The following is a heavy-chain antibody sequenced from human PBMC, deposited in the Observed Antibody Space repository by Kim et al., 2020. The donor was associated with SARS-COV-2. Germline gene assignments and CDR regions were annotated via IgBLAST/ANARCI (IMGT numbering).Heavy chain of an antibody. J-gene: IGHJ6*02. V-gene: IGHV3-33*06. D-gene: IGHD2-21*02. Sequence: VKGRFTISRDNSKNTLYLQMNSLRAEDTAVYYCAKGGGGNSYYYYYGMDVWGQGTTVTVSS. CDR3: AKGGGGNSYYYYYGMDV.